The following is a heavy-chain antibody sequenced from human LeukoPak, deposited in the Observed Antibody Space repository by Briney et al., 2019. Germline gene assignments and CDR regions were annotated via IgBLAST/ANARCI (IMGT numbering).Heavy chain of an antibody. CDR1: GGSISSYY. V-gene: IGHV4-59*01. CDR2: IYYSGST. J-gene: IGHJ4*02. CDR3: ARVGHSSSSDY. D-gene: IGHD6-6*01. Sequence: ASETLSLTCTVSGGSISSYYWSWIRQPPGKGLEWIGYIYYSGSTNYNPSLKSRVTISVDTSKNQFSLKLSSVTAADTAVYYCARVGHSSSSDYWGQGTLVTVSS.